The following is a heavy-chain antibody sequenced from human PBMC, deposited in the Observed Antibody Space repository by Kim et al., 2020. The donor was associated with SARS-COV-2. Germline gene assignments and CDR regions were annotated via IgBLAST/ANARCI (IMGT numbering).Heavy chain of an antibody. CDR3: ARVGEGYCSSTSCQDFDY. CDR2: IYYSGST. CDR1: GGSISSGGYY. J-gene: IGHJ4*02. Sequence: SETLSLTCTVSGGSISSGGYYWSWIRQHPGKGLEWIGYIYYSGSTYYNPSLKSRVTISVDTSKNQFSLKLSSVTAADTAVYYCARVGEGYCSSTSCQDFDYLGQGTLVTVSS. V-gene: IGHV4-31*03. D-gene: IGHD2-2*01.